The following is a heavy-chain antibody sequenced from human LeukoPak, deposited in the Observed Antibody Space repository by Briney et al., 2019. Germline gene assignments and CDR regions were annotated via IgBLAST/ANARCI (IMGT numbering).Heavy chain of an antibody. CDR2: ISAYNGDT. D-gene: IGHD2-2*01. Sequence: ASVKVSCKASGYTFTSYGISWVRQAPGQGLEWMGWISAYNGDTSYAQKLQGRVTMTTDTSTNTAYMELRSLRSDDTAVYYCARVGEYCIGTSCLDYWGQGTLVTVSS. J-gene: IGHJ4*02. V-gene: IGHV1-18*01. CDR1: GYTFTSYG. CDR3: ARVGEYCIGTSCLDY.